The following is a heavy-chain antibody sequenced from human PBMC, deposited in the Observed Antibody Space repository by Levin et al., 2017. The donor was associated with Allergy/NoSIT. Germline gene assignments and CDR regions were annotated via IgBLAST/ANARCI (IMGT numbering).Heavy chain of an antibody. D-gene: IGHD6-6*01. J-gene: IGHJ6*03. CDR2: IIPIFGTA. CDR3: ARGGAARPDLLNVGPYYMDV. CDR1: GGTFSSYA. Sequence: SVKVSCKASGGTFSSYAISWVRQAPGQGLEWMGGIIPIFGTANYAQKFQGRVTITADESTSTAYMELSSLRSEDTAVYYCARGGAARPDLLNVGPYYMDVWGKGTTVTVSS. V-gene: IGHV1-69*13.